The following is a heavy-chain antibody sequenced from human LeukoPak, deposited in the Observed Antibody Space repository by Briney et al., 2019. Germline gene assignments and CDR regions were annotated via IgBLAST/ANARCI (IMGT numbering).Heavy chain of an antibody. V-gene: IGHV1-18*01. Sequence: ASVKVSCKASGYTFTSYGISWVRQAPGQGLEWMGWISAYNSNTNYAQKLQGRVTMTTDTSTSTAYMELRSLRSDDTAVYYCASMYGSGSYSPDWFDPWGQGTLVTVSS. D-gene: IGHD3-10*01. CDR3: ASMYGSGSYSPDWFDP. CDR2: ISAYNSNT. J-gene: IGHJ5*02. CDR1: GYTFTSYG.